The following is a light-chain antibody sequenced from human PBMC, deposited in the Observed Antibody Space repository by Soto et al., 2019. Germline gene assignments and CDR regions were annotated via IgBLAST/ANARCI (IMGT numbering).Light chain of an antibody. V-gene: IGLV2-14*01. Sequence: QSALTQPASVSGSPGQSITISCTGTSSDVGGYNYVSWYQQHPGKAPKLMIYDVSNRPSGVSNRFSGSKSGNTASLTISGLQAEDKADYYCSSYTSSSTSVVFGGGTKVTVL. CDR1: SSDVGGYNY. CDR2: DVS. CDR3: SSYTSSSTSVV. J-gene: IGLJ2*01.